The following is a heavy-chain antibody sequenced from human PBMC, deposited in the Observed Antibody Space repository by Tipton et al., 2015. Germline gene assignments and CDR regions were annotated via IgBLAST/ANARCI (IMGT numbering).Heavy chain of an antibody. CDR1: GGSISSGGYY. CDR3: AREGATYSYFDH. D-gene: IGHD4/OR15-4a*01. Sequence: PGLVKPSETLSLTCSVSGGSISSGGYYWSWVRQHPGKGLEWMAYFSDTGSTYYNPSLRSRVTISEDTSKTQISLNVTSVTAADTAVYYCAREGATYSYFDHWGQGTLVTVSS. J-gene: IGHJ4*02. CDR2: FSDTGST. V-gene: IGHV4-31*03.